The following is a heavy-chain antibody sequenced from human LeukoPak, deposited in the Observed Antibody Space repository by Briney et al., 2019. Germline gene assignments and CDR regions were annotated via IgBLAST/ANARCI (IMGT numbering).Heavy chain of an antibody. Sequence: SQTLSLTCTVSGGSISSGGYYWSWIRQPPGKGLEWIGYIYHSGSTYYNPSLKSRVTISVDTSKNQFSLKLSSVTAADTAVYYCARFRGLYSADAFDIWGQGTMVTVSS. CDR2: IYHSGST. CDR3: ARFRGLYSADAFDI. D-gene: IGHD2-15*01. V-gene: IGHV4-30-2*01. CDR1: GGSISSGGYY. J-gene: IGHJ3*02.